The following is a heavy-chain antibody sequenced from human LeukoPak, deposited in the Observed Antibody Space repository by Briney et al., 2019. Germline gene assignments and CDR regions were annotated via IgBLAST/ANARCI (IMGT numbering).Heavy chain of an antibody. CDR1: GFTFTDHY. CDR2: IGPHSTFT. Sequence: ASMKVSRKSSGFTFTDHYIHWVRQGPGQGLEWMGYIGPHSTFTSSPQEFQGRVTMTRDASMSTAYMELTRLTSDDTAVYYCVREGEGPLSKDFDYWGQGTLVTVSS. D-gene: IGHD2/OR15-2a*01. V-gene: IGHV1-2*02. J-gene: IGHJ4*02. CDR3: VREGEGPLSKDFDY.